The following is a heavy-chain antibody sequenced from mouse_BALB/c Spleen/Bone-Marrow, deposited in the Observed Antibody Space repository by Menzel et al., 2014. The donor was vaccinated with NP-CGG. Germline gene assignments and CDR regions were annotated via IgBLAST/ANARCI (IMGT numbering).Heavy chain of an antibody. Sequence: EVMLVVSGGGLVQTGGSRQLSCASYGSTFSSFGIHWVSHGPVKGLEWLAYISRGSSTVYYADQVIGRSPIPRDNPKNTLFLQMTSLRSEDTAMYYCARSGSSTGYFDYWGQGTTLTVSS. CDR2: ISRGSSTV. J-gene: IGHJ2*01. D-gene: IGHD1-1*01. CDR1: GSTFSSFG. CDR3: ARSGSSTGYFDY. V-gene: IGHV5-17*02.